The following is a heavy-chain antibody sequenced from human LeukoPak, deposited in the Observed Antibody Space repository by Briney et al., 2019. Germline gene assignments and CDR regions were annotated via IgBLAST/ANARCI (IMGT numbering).Heavy chain of an antibody. CDR2: VSGSGSST. J-gene: IGHJ4*02. CDR3: AKDRGSSGWYSFFDY. Sequence: GGSLRLSCAASGFTFSNCAMTWVRQAPGKGLEWVSAVSGSGSSTYYSDSVKGRFTISRGNSKNTLHLQMNSLRAEDTAVYYCAKDRGSSGWYSFFDYWGQGTLVTVSS. V-gene: IGHV3-23*01. D-gene: IGHD6-19*01. CDR1: GFTFSNCA.